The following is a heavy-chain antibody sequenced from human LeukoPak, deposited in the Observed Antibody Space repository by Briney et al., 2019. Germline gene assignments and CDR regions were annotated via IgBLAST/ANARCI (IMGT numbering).Heavy chain of an antibody. D-gene: IGHD2/OR15-2a*01. J-gene: IGHJ4*02. CDR1: GLTVTDNY. CDR2: IFPDGRT. Sequence: GGSLRLSCAASGLTVTDNYFSWVRQAPGKGLEWVSVIFPDGRTYHADSVKGRFTISRDRPNNTLLLQMNSLRADDTALYHCARTNTVYGDFDYWGQGILVTVSS. CDR3: ARTNTVYGDFDY. V-gene: IGHV3-53*01.